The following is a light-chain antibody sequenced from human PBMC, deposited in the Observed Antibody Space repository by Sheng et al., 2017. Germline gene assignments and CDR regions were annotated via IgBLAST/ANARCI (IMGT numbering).Light chain of an antibody. CDR1: QTFSSY. CDR3: QQRNHWPPT. CDR2: AAS. J-gene: IGKJ4*01. Sequence: TVLTQSPVTLSLSPGERATLSCRASQTFSSYLSWYQHKPGQAPRLLIYAASNRAPGVPARFSGSGSGTDFTLTITSLEPEDFAVYYCQQRNHWPPTFGGGTKVEIK. V-gene: IGKV3-11*01.